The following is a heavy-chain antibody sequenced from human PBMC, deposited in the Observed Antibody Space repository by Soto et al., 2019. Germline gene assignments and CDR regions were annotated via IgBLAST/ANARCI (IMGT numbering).Heavy chain of an antibody. CDR2: IYYSGST. Sequence: SETLSLTCTVSGGSISSYYWSWIRQPPGKGLEWIVYIYYSGSTNYNPSLKSRVTISADKSISTAYLQWSSLKASDTAMYYCARQGVGLRFLESDYYGMDVWGQGTTVTVSS. D-gene: IGHD3-3*01. CDR1: GGSISSYY. J-gene: IGHJ6*02. V-gene: IGHV4-59*08. CDR3: ARQGVGLRFLESDYYGMDV.